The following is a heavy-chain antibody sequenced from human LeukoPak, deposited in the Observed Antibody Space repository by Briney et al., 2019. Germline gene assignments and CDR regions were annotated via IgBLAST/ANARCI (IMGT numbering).Heavy chain of an antibody. CDR3: ATPFSGDLEDYFDY. D-gene: IGHD4-17*01. J-gene: IGHJ4*02. V-gene: IGHV3-66*01. CDR2: IYSGGST. Sequence: PGGSLRLSCAASGFTVSSNYMSWVRQAPGKGLEWVSVIYSGGSTYYADSVKGRFTISRDNSKNTLYLQMNSLRAEDPAVYYCATPFSGDLEDYFDYWGQETLVTVSP. CDR1: GFTVSSNY.